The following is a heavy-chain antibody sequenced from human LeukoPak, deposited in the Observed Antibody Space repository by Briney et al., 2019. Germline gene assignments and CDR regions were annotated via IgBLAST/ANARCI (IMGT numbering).Heavy chain of an antibody. Sequence: GESLKISCKGSGYSFTSYWIGWVRQMPGKGLEWMGIIYPGDSDTRYSPSFQGQVTISADKSISTAYLQWSSLKASKTAMYYCARSKVGATPSVLLVIWGQGTMVTVSS. D-gene: IGHD1-26*01. CDR1: GYSFTSYW. CDR2: IYPGDSDT. V-gene: IGHV5-51*01. J-gene: IGHJ3*02. CDR3: ARSKVGATPSVLLVI.